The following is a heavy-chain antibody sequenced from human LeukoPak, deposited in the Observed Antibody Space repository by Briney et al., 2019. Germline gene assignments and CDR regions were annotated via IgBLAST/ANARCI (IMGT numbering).Heavy chain of an antibody. J-gene: IGHJ4*02. CDR1: GGTFSSYA. CDR2: IIPIFGTA. V-gene: IGHV1-69*05. CDR3: ASSSWGYYDFWSGYYNY. D-gene: IGHD3-3*01. Sequence: SVKVSCKASGGTFSSYAISWVRQAPGQGLEWMGGIIPIFGTANYAQKFQGRVTITTDESTSTAYMELSSLRSEDTAVYYCASSSWGYYDFWSGYYNYWGQGTLVTVSS.